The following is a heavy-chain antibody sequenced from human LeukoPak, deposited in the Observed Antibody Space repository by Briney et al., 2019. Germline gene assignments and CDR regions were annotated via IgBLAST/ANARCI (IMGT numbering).Heavy chain of an antibody. V-gene: IGHV4-30-2*01. CDR3: AHTLRSSSSWYHYYYGMDV. CDR2: IYHSGST. D-gene: IGHD6-13*01. CDR1: GGSISSGGYS. Sequence: SETLSLTCAVSGGSISSGGYSWSWIRQPPGKGLEWIGYIYHSGSTYYNPSLKSRVTISVDRSKNQFSLKLSSVTAADTAVYYCAHTLRSSSSWYHYYYGMDVWGQGTTVTVSS. J-gene: IGHJ6*02.